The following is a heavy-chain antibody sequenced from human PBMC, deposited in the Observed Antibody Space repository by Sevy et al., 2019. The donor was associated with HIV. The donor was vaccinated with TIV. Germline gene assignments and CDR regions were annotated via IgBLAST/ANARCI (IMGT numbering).Heavy chain of an antibody. D-gene: IGHD4-17*01. J-gene: IGHJ4*02. Sequence: SGPTLVKPTQTLTLTCTFSGFSLSTSGVGVGWIRQPPGKALEWLALIYWDDNKRYSPSLRSRLTITNDTSKNQVVLTMTNMDPVDTATYYCAHSLYGDYIGGYFDYWGQGTLVTVSS. V-gene: IGHV2-5*02. CDR2: IYWDDNK. CDR1: GFSLSTSGVG. CDR3: AHSLYGDYIGGYFDY.